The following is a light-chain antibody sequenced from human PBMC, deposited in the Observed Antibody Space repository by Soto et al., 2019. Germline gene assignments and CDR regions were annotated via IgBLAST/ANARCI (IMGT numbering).Light chain of an antibody. Sequence: AIQMTQSPSSLSASVGDRVTITCRASQGIRSDLGWYQQKPGKAPKFLIYGASSLQSSVPSRFSGSGSGTDFTLTISSLQPEDFATYYCLQDYKYPDTFGQGTKLEVK. CDR1: QGIRSD. J-gene: IGKJ2*01. V-gene: IGKV1-6*01. CDR3: LQDYKYPDT. CDR2: GAS.